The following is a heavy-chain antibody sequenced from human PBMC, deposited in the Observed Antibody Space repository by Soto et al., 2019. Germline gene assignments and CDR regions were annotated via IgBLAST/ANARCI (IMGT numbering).Heavy chain of an antibody. D-gene: IGHD4-4*01. V-gene: IGHV1-2*04. J-gene: IGHJ6*02. CDR2: INPKSGGT. CDR3: ARRASTECSTGLSSSLSHPDRDV. CDR1: GYSVTDDH. Sequence: VASVNVSCKDSGYSVTDDHIHGVRQAPGQGLEWLGRINPKSGGTSTAQKFQGWVTMTTDTTISTDSMELTRLTSDDTAIYYCARRASTECSTGLSSSLSHPDRDVRD.